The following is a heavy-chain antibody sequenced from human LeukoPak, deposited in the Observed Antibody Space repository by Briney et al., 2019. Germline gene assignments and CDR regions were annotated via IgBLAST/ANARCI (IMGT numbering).Heavy chain of an antibody. CDR1: GFTFSSYG. V-gene: IGHV3-23*01. D-gene: IGHD5/OR15-5a*01. J-gene: IGHJ6*03. CDR3: ARVYELREEDYYYYYMDV. CDR2: ISGSGGST. Sequence: GGSLRLSCAASGFTFSSYGMSWVRQAPGKGLEWVSAISGSGGSTYYADSVKGRFTISRDNSKNTLYLQMNSLRAEDTALYYCARVYELREEDYYYYYMDVWGKGTTVTVSS.